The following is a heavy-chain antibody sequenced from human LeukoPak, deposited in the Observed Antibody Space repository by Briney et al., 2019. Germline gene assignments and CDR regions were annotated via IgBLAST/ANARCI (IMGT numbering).Heavy chain of an antibody. V-gene: IGHV4-59*08. CDR1: GDSISSYY. CDR2: IYYIGST. CDR3: ARQGTGYDSSGYYYNDKYYFDY. J-gene: IGHJ4*02. D-gene: IGHD3-22*01. Sequence: SETLSLTCTVSGDSISSYYWSWIRQPPGKGLEWIGYIYYIGSTNYNPSLKSRVTISVDTSKNQFSLKLSSVTAADTAVYYCARQGTGYDSSGYYYNDKYYFDYWGQGTLVTVSS.